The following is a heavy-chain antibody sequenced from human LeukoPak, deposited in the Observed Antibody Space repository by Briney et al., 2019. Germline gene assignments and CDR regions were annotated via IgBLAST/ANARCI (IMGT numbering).Heavy chain of an antibody. CDR3: ARRGMTTIDY. V-gene: IGHV4-34*01. CDR1: GGSFSGFY. CDR2: INHSGNT. Sequence: PSETLSLTCAVYGGSFSGFYWSWLRQPPGKGLEWIGEINHSGNTNYNPSLKSRVTISVDTSKNQFSLKLTSVTAADTAVYYCARRGMTTIDYWGQGTLVTVSS. D-gene: IGHD4-17*01. J-gene: IGHJ4*02.